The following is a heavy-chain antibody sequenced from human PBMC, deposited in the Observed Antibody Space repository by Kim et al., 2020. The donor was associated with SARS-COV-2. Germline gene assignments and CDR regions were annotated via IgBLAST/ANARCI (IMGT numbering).Heavy chain of an antibody. J-gene: IGHJ5*02. V-gene: IGHV1-3*01. Sequence: ASVKVSCKASGYTFTSYAMHWVRQAPGQRLEWMGWINAGNGNTKYSQKFQGRVTITRDTSASTAYMALSSLRSEDTAVYYCARDLLRPGGFDPWGQGTLVTVSS. CDR2: INAGNGNT. CDR3: ARDLLRPGGFDP. D-gene: IGHD4-17*01. CDR1: GYTFTSYA.